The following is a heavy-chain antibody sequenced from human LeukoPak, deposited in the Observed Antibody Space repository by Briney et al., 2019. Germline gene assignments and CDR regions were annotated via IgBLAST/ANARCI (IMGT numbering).Heavy chain of an antibody. CDR1: GYSISSGYY. D-gene: IGHD2-2*02. CDR3: ARLSGAPVRHPIYHFDY. V-gene: IGHV4-38-2*01. J-gene: IGHJ4*02. CDR2: IYHSGST. Sequence: SETLSLTCGVSGYSISSGYYWGWIRQPPGKGLEWIGNIYHSGSTYKNPSLKSRVTISLDTSKNQFSLKLSSVTAADTAMYYCARLSGAPVRHPIYHFDYWGQGTLVTVFS.